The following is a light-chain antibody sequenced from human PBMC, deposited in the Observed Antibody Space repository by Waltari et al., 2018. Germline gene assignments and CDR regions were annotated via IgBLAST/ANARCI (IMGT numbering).Light chain of an antibody. CDR1: GDRIATTY. Sequence: FMPTQPHSVSESPGKPVPISCTGSGDRIATTYVQWYQPRPGRAPITVIYEDNQRPSGVPARFSGSIDRSSNSSSLTIAGLRNEDEADYYCQSYDGNNMVFGGGTKLTVL. CDR3: QSYDGNNMV. CDR2: EDN. V-gene: IGLV6-57*02. J-gene: IGLJ3*02.